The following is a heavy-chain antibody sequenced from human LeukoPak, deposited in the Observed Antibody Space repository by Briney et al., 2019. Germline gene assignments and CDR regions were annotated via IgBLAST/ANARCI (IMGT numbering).Heavy chain of an antibody. CDR1: GGSISSYY. D-gene: IGHD4-17*01. Sequence: SETLSLTCTVSGGSISSYYWSWIRQPPGKGLEWIGYIYYSGSTYYNPSLKSRVTISVDTSKNQFSLKLSSVTAADTAVYYCARDGTHDYGDVYYFDYWGQGTLVTVSS. V-gene: IGHV4-30-4*01. CDR3: ARDGTHDYGDVYYFDY. CDR2: IYYSGST. J-gene: IGHJ4*02.